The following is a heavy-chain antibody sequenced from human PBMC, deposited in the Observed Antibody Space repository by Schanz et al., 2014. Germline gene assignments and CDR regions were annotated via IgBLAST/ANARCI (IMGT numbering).Heavy chain of an antibody. D-gene: IGHD1-1*01. CDR2: IGTSGGT. V-gene: IGHV3-23*01. CDR3: ARDRRNADLDY. J-gene: IGHJ4*02. CDR1: GLIFSNYV. Sequence: EVQLLESGGGLVQPGGSLKLSCAASGLIFSNYVMSWVRQAPGKGLEWVSTIGTSGGTNYAESVKGRFTISRDNAKNSLYLEMNSLRAEDTALDYCARDRRNADLDYWGQGTLVTVSS.